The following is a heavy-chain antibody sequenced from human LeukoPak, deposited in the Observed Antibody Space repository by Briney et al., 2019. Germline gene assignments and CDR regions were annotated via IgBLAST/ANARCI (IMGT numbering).Heavy chain of an antibody. CDR1: GGSISSSSYY. J-gene: IGHJ4*02. V-gene: IGHV4-39*01. D-gene: IGHD6-19*01. CDR3: ARLDLVAGNDY. CDR2: IYYSGST. Sequence: PSETLSLTCTVSGGSISSSSYYWGWIRQPPGKGLEWIGSIYYSGSTCYNPSLKSRVTISVDTSKNQFSLKLSSVTAADTAVYYCARLDLVAGNDYWGQGTLVTVSS.